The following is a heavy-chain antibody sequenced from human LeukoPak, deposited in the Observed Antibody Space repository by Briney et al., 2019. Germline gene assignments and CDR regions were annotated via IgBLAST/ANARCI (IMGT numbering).Heavy chain of an antibody. D-gene: IGHD6-13*01. CDR1: GLTFSSYS. J-gene: IGHJ6*02. Sequence: GGSLRLSCAASGLTFSSYSMNWVRQAPGKGLEWVSSISSSSSYIYYADSVKGRFTISRDNAKNSLYLQMNSLRAEDTAVYYCARIDSSSWYGVEYYYYYGMDVWGQGTTVTVSS. CDR3: ARIDSSSWYGVEYYYYYGMDV. V-gene: IGHV3-21*01. CDR2: ISSSSSYI.